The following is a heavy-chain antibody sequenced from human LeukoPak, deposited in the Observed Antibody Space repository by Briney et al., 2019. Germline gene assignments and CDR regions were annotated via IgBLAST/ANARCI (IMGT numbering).Heavy chain of an antibody. J-gene: IGHJ4*02. CDR2: INHSGST. CDR1: GGSFSGYY. CDR3: ARGPAGDCSSTSCYADC. Sequence: SETLSLTCAVYGGSFSGYYWSWIRQPPGKGLEWIGEINHSGSTNYNPSLKSRVTISVDTSKNQFSLKLSSVTAADTAVYYCARGPAGDCSSTSCYADCWGQGTLVTVSS. V-gene: IGHV4-34*01. D-gene: IGHD2-2*01.